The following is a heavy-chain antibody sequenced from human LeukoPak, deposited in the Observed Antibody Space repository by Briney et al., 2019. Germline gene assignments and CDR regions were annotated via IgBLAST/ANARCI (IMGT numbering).Heavy chain of an antibody. V-gene: IGHV3-23*01. CDR1: GFTFRSYA. Sequence: GGSLRLSCVASGFTFRSYAMSWVRQAPGKGLEWVSAISGSGSSTYYADSVKGRFTISRDNSKNTLYLQMNSLRAEDTALYYCAKDRSGNYYGTLDCWGPGTLVTYSS. D-gene: IGHD1-26*01. CDR3: AKDRSGNYYGTLDC. J-gene: IGHJ4*02. CDR2: ISGSGSST.